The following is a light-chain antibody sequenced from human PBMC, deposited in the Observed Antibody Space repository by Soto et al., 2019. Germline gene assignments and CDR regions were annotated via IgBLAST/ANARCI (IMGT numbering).Light chain of an antibody. V-gene: IGKV3-11*01. Sequence: EIVLTQSPATLSLSPGERATLSCRASQSFNSIYLAWYQQKPGQAPRLLIYDASNRATGIPARFSGSGSGTDFTLTISSLEPEDFAVYSCQQRSNWWTFGQGTKVDIK. CDR3: QQRSNWWT. J-gene: IGKJ1*01. CDR1: QSFNSIY. CDR2: DAS.